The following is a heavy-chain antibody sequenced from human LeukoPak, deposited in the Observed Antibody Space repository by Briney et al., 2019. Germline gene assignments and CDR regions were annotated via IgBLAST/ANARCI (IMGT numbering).Heavy chain of an antibody. CDR2: IWYDGSKK. Sequence: PGRSLTLSCAASGFTFNTYGMHWVRQAPGKGLDWVALIWYDGSKKYYTDSVKGRFTISRDNAKNSLYLQMNSLRAEDTAVYYCASGAYYDFWSGSVSDYMDVWGKGTTVTVSS. CDR3: ASGAYYDFWSGSVSDYMDV. D-gene: IGHD3-3*01. V-gene: IGHV3-33*03. CDR1: GFTFNTYG. J-gene: IGHJ6*03.